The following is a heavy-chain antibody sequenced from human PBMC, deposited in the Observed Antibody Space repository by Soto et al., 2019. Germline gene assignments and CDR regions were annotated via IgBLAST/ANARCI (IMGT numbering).Heavy chain of an antibody. J-gene: IGHJ6*02. Sequence: QVQLVQSGAEVKKPGASVKVSCKVSGYTLTELSMHWVRQAPGKGLEWMGGFDPEDGETIYAQKFQGRVTMTEATSTDTAYMELSSLRSEDTAVYYCATDKSMGFGLYGMDVWGQGTTVTVSS. CDR1: GYTLTELS. CDR3: ATDKSMGFGLYGMDV. V-gene: IGHV1-24*01. D-gene: IGHD3-10*01. CDR2: FDPEDGET.